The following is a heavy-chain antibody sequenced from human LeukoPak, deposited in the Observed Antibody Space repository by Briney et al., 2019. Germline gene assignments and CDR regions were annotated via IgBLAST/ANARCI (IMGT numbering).Heavy chain of an antibody. Sequence: ASVKVSCKASGYTFTTSGISWVRQAPGQGLEWMGWISAYDGNTGYAQKFQGRVTMTTDTSTGTAYMELSSLRSEDTAVYYCAREGSGGSPNWFDPWGQGTLVTVSS. CDR3: AREGSGGSPNWFDP. V-gene: IGHV1-18*01. D-gene: IGHD2-15*01. J-gene: IGHJ5*02. CDR2: ISAYDGNT. CDR1: GYTFTTSG.